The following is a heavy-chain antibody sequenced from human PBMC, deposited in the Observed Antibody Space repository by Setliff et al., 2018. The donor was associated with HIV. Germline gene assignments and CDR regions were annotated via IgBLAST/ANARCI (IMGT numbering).Heavy chain of an antibody. J-gene: IGHJ4*02. CDR1: GGSISSGTYY. CDR3: ARLIDVRIFDY. V-gene: IGHV4-31*03. Sequence: KTSETLSLTCTVSGGSISSGTYYWSWIRQHPGEGLEWIGYIYYSGITYYNPSLKSRVTISLDTSKNQFSLNLNSVTAADTAVYYCARLIDVRIFDYWGQGTLVTVSS. CDR2: IYYSGIT.